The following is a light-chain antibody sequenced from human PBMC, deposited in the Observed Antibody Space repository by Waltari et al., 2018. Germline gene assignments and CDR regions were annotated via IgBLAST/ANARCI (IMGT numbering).Light chain of an antibody. CDR3: QQYYSFRPA. V-gene: IGKV1-NL1*01. J-gene: IGKJ1*01. CDR2: AAS. CDR1: QDIGNS. Sequence: DIQMTQSPSSLSASVGDRVTISCRAGQDIGNSLAWYQQKPGKAPKLLVYAASRLERGAPSRFSGSGSGTDYTLTLNSLQPEDFATYYCQQYYSFRPAFGQGTKVETK.